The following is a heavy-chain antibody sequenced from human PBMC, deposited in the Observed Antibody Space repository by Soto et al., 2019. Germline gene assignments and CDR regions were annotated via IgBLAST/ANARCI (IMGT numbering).Heavy chain of an antibody. CDR2: INPSGGST. D-gene: IGHD6-19*01. Sequence: GASVKVSCKASGYTFTSYYMHWVRQAPGQGLEWMGIINPSGGSTSYAQKFQGRVTMTRDTSTSTVYMELSSLRSEDTAVYYCATYPKKQWLATHYYYYGMDVWGQGTTVTVSS. CDR1: GYTFTSYY. J-gene: IGHJ6*02. CDR3: ATYPKKQWLATHYYYYGMDV. V-gene: IGHV1-46*01.